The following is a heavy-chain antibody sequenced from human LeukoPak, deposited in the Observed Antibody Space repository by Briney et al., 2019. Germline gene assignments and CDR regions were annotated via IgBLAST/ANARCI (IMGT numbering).Heavy chain of an antibody. CDR2: FFLRGAT. CDR1: GGSIRGYY. V-gene: IGHV4-59*13. D-gene: IGHD4-17*01. CDR3: VWDSTGVYGDGNRYYYYMDV. J-gene: IGHJ6*03. Sequence: PSEPLSLPCPVSGGSIRGYYWGWFPKPPGKGLGGFGKFFLRGATNSNRSLKGRVPISVDTSKNQFSLKLSSVPAPARPVYNCVWDSTGVYGDGNRYYYYMDVWGKETTVSISS.